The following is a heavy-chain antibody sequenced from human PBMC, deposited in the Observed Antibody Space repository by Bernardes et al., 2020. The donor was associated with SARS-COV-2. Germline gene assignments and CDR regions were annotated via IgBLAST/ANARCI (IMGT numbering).Heavy chain of an antibody. CDR2: IYYSGST. V-gene: IGHV4-59*08. D-gene: IGHD6-13*01. Sequence: LSLTCTVSGGSISSYYWSWIRQPPGKGLEWIGYIYYSGSTNYNPSLKSRVTISVDTSKNQLSLKLSSVTAADTAVYYCARQKWLGIAAARAWFDPWGQGTLVTVSS. CDR3: ARQKWLGIAAARAWFDP. J-gene: IGHJ5*02. CDR1: GGSISSYY.